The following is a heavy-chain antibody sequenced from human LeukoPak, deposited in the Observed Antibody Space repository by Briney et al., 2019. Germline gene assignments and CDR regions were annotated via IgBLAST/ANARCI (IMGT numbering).Heavy chain of an antibody. CDR1: GFTVSSLY. Sequence: PGGSPRLSCAASGFTVSSLYMSLVRPAPRKGLEGVSDIYSGGSTYYADSVQGRFTISLDNSKNTLYLQMNGLRAEDTAVYYCARSSALGSGYYMIPYGMDVWGQGTTVTVSS. D-gene: IGHD3-3*01. V-gene: IGHV3-53*01. J-gene: IGHJ6*02. CDR2: IYSGGST. CDR3: ARSSALGSGYYMIPYGMDV.